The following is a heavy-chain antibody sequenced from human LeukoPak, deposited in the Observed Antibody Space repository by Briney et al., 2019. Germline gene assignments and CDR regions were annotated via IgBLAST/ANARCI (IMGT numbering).Heavy chain of an antibody. J-gene: IGHJ3*02. V-gene: IGHV4-30-2*01. CDR1: GGSISSGGYY. CDR2: IYHSGST. CDR3: ARSLLPSDAFDI. Sequence: PSQTLSLTCTVSGGSISSGGYYWSWIRQPPGKGLEWIGYIYHSGSTYYNPSLKSRVTISVDRSKNQFSLKLSSATAADTAVYYCARSLLPSDAFDIWGQGTMVTVSS.